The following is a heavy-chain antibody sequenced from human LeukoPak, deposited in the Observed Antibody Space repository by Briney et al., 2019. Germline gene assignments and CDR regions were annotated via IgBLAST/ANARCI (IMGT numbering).Heavy chain of an antibody. CDR3: ARSWGYGSGSYYNY. CDR2: IIPNSGTP. Sequence: SVTVSCKASGGAFSNYALSWVRQAPGQGLEWMGGIIPNSGTPNYAQKFQGRVTVTADESTRTAYMDLSSLRSDDTAMYYCARSWGYGSGSYYNYWGQGTLVTVSS. CDR1: GGAFSNYA. D-gene: IGHD1-26*01. V-gene: IGHV1-69*13. J-gene: IGHJ4*02.